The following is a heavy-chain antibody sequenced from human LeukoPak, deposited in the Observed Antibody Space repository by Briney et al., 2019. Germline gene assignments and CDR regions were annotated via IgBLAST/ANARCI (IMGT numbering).Heavy chain of an antibody. D-gene: IGHD2-21*02. J-gene: IGHJ4*02. Sequence: PGGSLRLSCAASGFTFSTYWMNWCRQAPGKGLEWVGNINQDASEINYVDSVRGRFTISRDNAMNSLHLQMNSLRAEDTAVYYCATDRDNGDWQKRFDSWGQGTLVTVSS. CDR1: GFTFSTYW. V-gene: IGHV3-7*01. CDR3: ATDRDNGDWQKRFDS. CDR2: INQDASEI.